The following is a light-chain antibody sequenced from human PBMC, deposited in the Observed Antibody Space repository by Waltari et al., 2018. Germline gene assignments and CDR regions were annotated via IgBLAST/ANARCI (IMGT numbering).Light chain of an antibody. CDR2: EVS. CDR3: SSYTSSSTLV. V-gene: IGLV2-14*01. J-gene: IGLJ3*02. CDR1: CSDVGGYNY. Sequence: QSALTQPASVSGSPGQSITISCTGTCSDVGGYNYVSWYQQHPGKAPKLMIYEVSNRPSGVSNRLSGSKSGNTASLTISGLQAEDEADYYCSSYTSSSTLVFGGGTKLTVL.